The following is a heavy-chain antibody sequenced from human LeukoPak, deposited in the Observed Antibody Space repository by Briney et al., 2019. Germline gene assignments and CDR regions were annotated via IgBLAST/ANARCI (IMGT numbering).Heavy chain of an antibody. Sequence: GGSLRLSCVGSGFTSIAYALTWARQAPGKGLEWVSGIGGGGVTTYYADSVKGRFTISRDNSKNTLYLQMNSLRADDTAIYYCARSSDWHNWFDPWGQGTLVTVSS. CDR2: IGGGGVTT. V-gene: IGHV3-23*01. CDR3: ARSSDWHNWFDP. D-gene: IGHD2-21*01. CDR1: GFTSIAYA. J-gene: IGHJ5*02.